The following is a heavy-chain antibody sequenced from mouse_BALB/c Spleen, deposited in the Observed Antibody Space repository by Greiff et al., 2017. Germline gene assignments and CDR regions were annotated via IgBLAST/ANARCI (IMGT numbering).Heavy chain of an antibody. CDR1: GFTFSSYG. J-gene: IGHJ2*01. CDR3: ARRGYGDYFDY. V-gene: IGHV5-6*01. Sequence: EVQGVESGGDLVKPGGSLKLSCAASGFTFSSYGMSWVRQTPDKRLEWVATISSGGSYTYYPDSVKGRFTISRDNAKNTLYLQMSSLKSEDTAMYYCARRGYGDYFDYWGQGTTLTVSS. D-gene: IGHD2-14*01. CDR2: ISSGGSYT.